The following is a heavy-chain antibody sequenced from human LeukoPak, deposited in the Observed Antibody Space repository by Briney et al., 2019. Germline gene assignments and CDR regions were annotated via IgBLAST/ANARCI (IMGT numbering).Heavy chain of an antibody. CDR1: GGSISSGSYY. Sequence: SQTLSLTCTVSGGSISSGSYYWSWIRQPAGKGLEWIGRIYTSGSTNYNPSLKSRVTISVDTSKNQFSLKLSSVTAADTAVYYCARVEGAFWSGYYNRWGQGTLVTVSS. J-gene: IGHJ4*02. D-gene: IGHD3-3*01. CDR3: ARVEGAFWSGYYNR. CDR2: IYTSGST. V-gene: IGHV4-61*02.